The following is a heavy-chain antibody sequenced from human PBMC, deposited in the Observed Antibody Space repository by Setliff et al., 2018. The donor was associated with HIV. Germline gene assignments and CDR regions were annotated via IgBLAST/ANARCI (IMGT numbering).Heavy chain of an antibody. D-gene: IGHD3-10*01. CDR1: GYTFINYD. Sequence: ASVXVSCKTSGYTFINYDINWVRQATGQGLEWMGWMNPNSSNSGYAQSFQGRVTMTLDTSISTAYMELSSLTSEDTAVYYCTRGRHSQTAGAIKFAFWGQGSLVTVS. V-gene: IGHV1-8*02. CDR3: TRGRHSQTAGAIKFAF. J-gene: IGHJ5*01. CDR2: MNPNSSNS.